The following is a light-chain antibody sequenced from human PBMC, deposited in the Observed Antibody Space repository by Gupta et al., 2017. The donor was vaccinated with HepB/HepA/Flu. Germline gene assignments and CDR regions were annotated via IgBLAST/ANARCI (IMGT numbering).Light chain of an antibody. Sequence: QSALTQPPSASGSPGQSVTISCTGSSSDIGDYNFVSWYQQRPGKAPKLIIYEVSKRPSGVPDRFSGSKSGNTASLTVSGLQAEDEADYHCSSYAASNKMGVFGGGTKLTVL. CDR1: SSDIGDYNF. CDR2: EVS. CDR3: SSYAASNKMGV. J-gene: IGLJ2*01. V-gene: IGLV2-8*01.